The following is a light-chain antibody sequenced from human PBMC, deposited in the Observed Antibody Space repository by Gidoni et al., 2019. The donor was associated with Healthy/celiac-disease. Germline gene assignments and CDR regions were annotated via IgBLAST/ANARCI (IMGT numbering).Light chain of an antibody. Sequence: ELVLTQSPGTLSLSPGERATLSCRASQSVSSSYLAWYQQKPGQAPRILKPGASSRATGIPDRFSGSGSGTDFTLTISRLEPEDFAVYYCQQYGSSLRTFGQGTKVEIK. CDR1: QSVSSSY. CDR2: GAS. V-gene: IGKV3-20*01. CDR3: QQYGSSLRT. J-gene: IGKJ1*01.